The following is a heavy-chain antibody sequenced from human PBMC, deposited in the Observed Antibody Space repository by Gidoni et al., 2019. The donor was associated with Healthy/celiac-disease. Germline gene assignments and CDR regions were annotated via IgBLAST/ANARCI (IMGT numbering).Heavy chain of an antibody. Sequence: EVQLVESGGGLVQPGGSLRLSCAASGFTFCSYSMNWVRQDPGKGLEWVSYISSSSSTIDYADSVKGRFTTSRDNAKNSLYLQMNSLRDEDTAVYYCARDFPSGGSCYSPVDDCYPYFDYWGQGTLVTVSS. J-gene: IGHJ4*02. V-gene: IGHV3-48*02. CDR3: ARDFPSGGSCYSPVDDCYPYFDY. CDR2: ISSSSSTI. D-gene: IGHD2-15*01. CDR1: GFTFCSYS.